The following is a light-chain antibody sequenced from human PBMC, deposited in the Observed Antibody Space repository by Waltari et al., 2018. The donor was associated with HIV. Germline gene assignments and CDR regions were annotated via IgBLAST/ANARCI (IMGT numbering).Light chain of an antibody. CDR3: QQTYITPFT. CDR2: DTS. Sequence: DIQMTQSPSSLSASVGDRLTITCQASQDIRNYLNWYQQKPGKAPKLLIYDTSKLERGVPSRFSGTGSGTYFTLTISSLQPEDFATYFCQQTYITPFTFGPGTTVAIK. J-gene: IGKJ3*01. CDR1: QDIRNY. V-gene: IGKV1-33*01.